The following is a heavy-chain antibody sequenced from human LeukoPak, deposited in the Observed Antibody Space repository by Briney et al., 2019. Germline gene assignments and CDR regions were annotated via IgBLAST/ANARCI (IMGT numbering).Heavy chain of an antibody. Sequence: ASVKVSCKASGYTFTSYYMHWVRQAPGQGLEWMGIINPSGGSTSYAQKFQGRVTMTRDMSTSTVYMELSSLRSGDTAVYYCAGDGSTDIVVVVTDDAFDIWGQGTMVTVSS. CDR3: AGDGSTDIVVVVTDDAFDI. CDR2: INPSGGST. D-gene: IGHD2-15*01. V-gene: IGHV1-46*01. CDR1: GYTFTSYY. J-gene: IGHJ3*02.